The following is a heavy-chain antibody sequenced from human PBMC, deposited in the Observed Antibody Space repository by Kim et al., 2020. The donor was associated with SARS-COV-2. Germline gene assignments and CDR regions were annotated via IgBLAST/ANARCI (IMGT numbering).Heavy chain of an antibody. CDR3: ARGVGTLGYCSGGSCQGYFDY. D-gene: IGHD2-15*01. J-gene: IGHJ4*02. V-gene: IGHV3-21*04. CDR2: ISSSSSYI. Sequence: GGSLRLSCAASGFTFSSYSMNWVRQAPGKGLEWVSSISSSSSYIYYADSVKGRFTISRDNAKNSLYLQMNSLRAEDTAVYYCARGVGTLGYCSGGSCQGYFDYWGQGTLVTVSS. CDR1: GFTFSSYS.